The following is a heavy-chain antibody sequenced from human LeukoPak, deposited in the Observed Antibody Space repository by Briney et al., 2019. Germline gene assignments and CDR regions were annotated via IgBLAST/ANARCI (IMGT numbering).Heavy chain of an antibody. CDR1: GGSISSGSYY. CDR2: IYTSGST. CDR3: ARGSGWYSGGYYFDY. D-gene: IGHD6-19*01. Sequence: SQTLSLTCTVSGGSISSGSYYWSWIRQPAGKGLEWIGRIYTSGSTNYNPSLKSRVTISVDTSKNQFSLKLSSVTAADTAVYYCARGSGWYSGGYYFDYWGLGTLVTVSS. J-gene: IGHJ4*02. V-gene: IGHV4-61*02.